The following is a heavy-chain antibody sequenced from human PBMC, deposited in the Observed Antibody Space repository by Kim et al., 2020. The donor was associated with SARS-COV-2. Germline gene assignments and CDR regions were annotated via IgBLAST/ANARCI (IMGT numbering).Heavy chain of an antibody. V-gene: IGHV3-21*01. CDR1: GFTFSSYS. Sequence: GGSLRLSCAASGFTFSSYSMNWVRQAPGKGLEWVSSISSSSSYIYYADSVKGRFTISRDNAKNSLYLQMNSLRAEDTAVYYCARDAGAYCGGDCYVDYWGQGTLVTVSS. CDR2: ISSSSSYI. J-gene: IGHJ4*02. CDR3: ARDAGAYCGGDCYVDY. D-gene: IGHD2-21*02.